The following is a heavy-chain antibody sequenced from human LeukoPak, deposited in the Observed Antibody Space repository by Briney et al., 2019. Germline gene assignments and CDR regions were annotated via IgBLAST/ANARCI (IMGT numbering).Heavy chain of an antibody. V-gene: IGHV3-30*02. CDR2: IRYDGSNK. CDR3: PRYRGLGILAFHS. D-gene: IGHD6-13*01. Sequence: GGSLRLSCAASGFTFSSYGMHWVRQAPGKGLEWVAFIRYDGSNKYYADSAKGRFTISRDNSKNTLYLQMNSLRAEDTAVYYCPRYRGLGILAFHSSSEETIGTVS. J-gene: IGHJ3*02. CDR1: GFTFSSYG.